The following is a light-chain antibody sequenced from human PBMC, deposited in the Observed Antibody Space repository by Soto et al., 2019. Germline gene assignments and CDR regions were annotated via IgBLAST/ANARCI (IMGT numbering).Light chain of an antibody. V-gene: IGLV2-14*01. CDR1: SSDVGGYNY. Sequence: QSALTQPASVSGSPGQSITISCTGTSSDVGGYNYVSWYQQHPGKAPKLMIYDGSNRPSGVSNRFSGSKSGNTASLTISGLQAEDEADYYCSSYTSSSIYVVFGGGTKLTVL. CDR3: SSYTSSSIYVV. CDR2: DGS. J-gene: IGLJ2*01.